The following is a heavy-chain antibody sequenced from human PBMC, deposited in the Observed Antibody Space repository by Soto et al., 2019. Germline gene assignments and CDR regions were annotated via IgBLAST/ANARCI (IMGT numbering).Heavy chain of an antibody. CDR1: GFTFSSYA. CDR3: ASRSGGDYYDSSGYYSTRYYYGMDV. D-gene: IGHD3-22*01. Sequence: PGGSLRLSCAASGFTFSSYAMSWVRQAPGKGLEWVSAISGSGGSTYYADSVKGRFTISRDNSKNTLYLQMNSLRAEDTAVYYCASRSGGDYYDSSGYYSTRYYYGMDVWGQGTTVTVSS. CDR2: ISGSGGST. V-gene: IGHV3-23*01. J-gene: IGHJ6*02.